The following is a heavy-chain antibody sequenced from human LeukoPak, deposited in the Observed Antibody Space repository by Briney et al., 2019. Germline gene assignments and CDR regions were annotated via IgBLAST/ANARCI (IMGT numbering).Heavy chain of an antibody. CDR1: GFTFSNYA. Sequence: GGSLRLSCATSGFTFSNYAIHWVRQAPGKGLEWVADISFDGDNEYYADSVRGRFTIARDNSKNTVYLQMNSLTIEDTAVYYCAREPSGNFGQLVSSAEYFQHWGQGTRVTVSS. D-gene: IGHD5/OR15-5a*01. V-gene: IGHV3-30-3*01. J-gene: IGHJ1*01. CDR3: AREPSGNFGQLVSSAEYFQH. CDR2: ISFDGDNE.